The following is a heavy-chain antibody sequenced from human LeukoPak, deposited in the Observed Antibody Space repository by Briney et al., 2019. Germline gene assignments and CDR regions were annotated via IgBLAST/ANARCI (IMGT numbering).Heavy chain of an antibody. CDR1: GFTFSDYY. D-gene: IGHD3-22*01. Sequence: GGSLRLSCAASGFTFSDYYMSWIRQAPGKGLEWVSYISSSGSTIYYADSVKGRFTISRDNAKNSLYLQMNSLRAEDTAVYYCASYYYYDSSGYYDAFDIWGQGTMVTVSS. CDR2: ISSSGSTI. V-gene: IGHV3-11*01. J-gene: IGHJ3*02. CDR3: ASYYYYDSSGYYDAFDI.